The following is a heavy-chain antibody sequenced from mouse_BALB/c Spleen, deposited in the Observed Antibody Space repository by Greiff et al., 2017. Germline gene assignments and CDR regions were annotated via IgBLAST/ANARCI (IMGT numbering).Heavy chain of an antibody. V-gene: IGHV5-6-5*01. CDR3: AREGYGSSVYYYAMDY. CDR1: GFTFSSYA. CDR2: ISSGGST. D-gene: IGHD1-1*01. J-gene: IGHJ4*01. Sequence: EVKVEESGGGLVKPGGSLKLSCAASGFTFSSYAMSWVRQTPEKRLEWVASISSGGSTYYPDSVKGRFTISRDNARNILYLQMSSLRSEDTAMYYCAREGYGSSVYYYAMDYWGQGTSVTVSS.